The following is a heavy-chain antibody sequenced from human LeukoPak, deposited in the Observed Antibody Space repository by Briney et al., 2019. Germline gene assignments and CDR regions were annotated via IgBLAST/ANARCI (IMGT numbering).Heavy chain of an antibody. CDR3: ARDRAGATTDY. J-gene: IGHJ4*02. D-gene: IGHD1-26*01. V-gene: IGHV3-21*01. CDR2: ISSSGSYI. CDR1: GFTFSSYS. Sequence: GGSLRLSCAASGFTFSSYSINWVRQAPGKGLEWVSSISSSGSYIYYADSVKGRFTISRDNAKNSLYLQMNSLRAEDTAVYYCARDRAGATTDYWGQGTLVTVSS.